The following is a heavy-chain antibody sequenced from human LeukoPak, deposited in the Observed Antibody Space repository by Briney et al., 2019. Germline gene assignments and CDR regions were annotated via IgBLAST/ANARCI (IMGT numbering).Heavy chain of an antibody. CDR1: GFTFSSYS. CDR3: ARDGSSISPQFDY. D-gene: IGHD2-2*01. CDR2: ISSASGSI. V-gene: IGHV3-48*04. Sequence: GGSLRLSCAASGFTFSSYSMNWVRQAPGKGLEWVSYISSASGSIYYADSVKGRFTISRDNATNSLYLQMNSLRAEDTAVYYCARDGSSISPQFDYWGQGTLVTVSS. J-gene: IGHJ4*02.